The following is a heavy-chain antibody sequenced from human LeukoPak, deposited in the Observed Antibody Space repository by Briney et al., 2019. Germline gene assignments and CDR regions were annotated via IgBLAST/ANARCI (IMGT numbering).Heavy chain of an antibody. CDR3: ARGFRNGPFDC. CDR1: GFSFSFYF. J-gene: IGHJ4*02. D-gene: IGHD2-8*01. CDR2: ISRTSEYI. V-gene: IGHV3-21*04. Sequence: GGSLRLSCAASGFSFSFYFMNWVRQAPGKGLEWVSSISRTSEYIHYADSVRGRFAISRDNAKNSVYLQMNSLRVEDTALYYCARGFRNGPFDCWGQGTLVTVSS.